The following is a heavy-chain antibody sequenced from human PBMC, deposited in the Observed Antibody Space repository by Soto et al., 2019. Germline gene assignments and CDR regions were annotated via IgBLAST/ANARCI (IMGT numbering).Heavy chain of an antibody. CDR3: ARAGQYYGWGGGDY. CDR2: IWYDGSNK. V-gene: IGHV3-33*01. CDR1: GFTFSSYG. D-gene: IGHD3-10*01. Sequence: QVQLVESGGGVVQPGRSLRLSCAASGFTFSSYGMHWVRQAPGKGLEWVAVIWYDGSNKDYADSVKGRFTISRDNSKNTLYLQMNSLRAEDTAVYYCARAGQYYGWGGGDYWGQGTLVTVSS. J-gene: IGHJ4*02.